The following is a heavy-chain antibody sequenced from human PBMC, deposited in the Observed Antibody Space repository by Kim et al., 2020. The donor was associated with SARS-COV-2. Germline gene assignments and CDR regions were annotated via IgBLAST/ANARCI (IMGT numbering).Heavy chain of an antibody. CDR1: GFTFSSYE. CDR2: ISSSGSTI. CDR3: ARTGYYGSGSPDAFDI. Sequence: GSLRLSCAASGFTFSSYEMNWVRQAPGKGLEWVSYISSSGSTIYYADSVKGRFTISRDNAKNSLYLQMNSLRAEDTAVYYCARTGYYGSGSPDAFDIRGQGTMVTVSS. D-gene: IGHD3-10*01. V-gene: IGHV3-48*03. J-gene: IGHJ3*02.